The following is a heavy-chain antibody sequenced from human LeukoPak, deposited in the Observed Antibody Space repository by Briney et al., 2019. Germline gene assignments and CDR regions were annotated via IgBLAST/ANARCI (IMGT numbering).Heavy chain of an antibody. CDR2: LNAGNGLT. D-gene: IGHD2-15*01. J-gene: IGHJ4*02. Sequence: ASVKVSCKASGYTFITHVMHWVRQAPGQRLEWMGWLNAGNGLTKYSQKFQGTVTITRGTSASTAYMELSSLRSEDTAVYYCATSRNSARGIDYWGQGTLVTVSS. V-gene: IGHV1-3*01. CDR3: ATSRNSARGIDY. CDR1: GYTFITHV.